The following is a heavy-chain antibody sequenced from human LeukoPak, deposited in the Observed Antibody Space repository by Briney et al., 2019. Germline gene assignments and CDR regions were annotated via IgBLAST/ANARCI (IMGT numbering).Heavy chain of an antibody. CDR2: IRGSGDRT. J-gene: IGHJ6*03. Sequence: PGGSLRLSCAASGFTFTSYAMSWVRQVSGKGLEWVSAIRGSGDRTHYADSVKGRFTISRDNSKNTLYLQMNSLRAEDTAVYYCAKDSKIVGATFRSYHYMDVWGKGTTVTVSS. CDR3: AKDSKIVGATFRSYHYMDV. CDR1: GFTFTSYA. V-gene: IGHV3-23*01. D-gene: IGHD1-26*01.